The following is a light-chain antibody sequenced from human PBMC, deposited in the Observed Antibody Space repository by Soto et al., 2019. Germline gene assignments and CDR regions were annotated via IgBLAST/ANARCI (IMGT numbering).Light chain of an antibody. CDR3: CSFAGSNSWV. CDR2: EAT. Sequence: QSALTQPASVSGSPGQSTTISCTGTSGDVGTYDLVSWYQHHPGAAPKLMIYEATRRPSGISNRFSGSKSGNTASLTISGLQAEDEAAYYCCSFAGSNSWVFGGGTKLTVL. CDR1: SGDVGTYDL. V-gene: IGLV2-23*01. J-gene: IGLJ3*02.